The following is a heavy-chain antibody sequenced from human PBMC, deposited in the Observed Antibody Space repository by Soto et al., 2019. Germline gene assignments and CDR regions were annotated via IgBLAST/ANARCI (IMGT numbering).Heavy chain of an antibody. CDR3: ARVRSGTYKAFDL. CDR1: GFTFSTFY. V-gene: IGHV3-11*06. J-gene: IGHJ3*01. Sequence: QVQLVESGGGLVRPGGSLRLSCAASGFTFSTFYMNWVRQAPGKGLEWVSFLSSESTFISYADSVKGRFTISRDNSKKSLFLQMDSLRVEDTAVYYARVRSGTYKAFDLWGQGTVVTVSS. D-gene: IGHD1-26*01. CDR2: LSSESTFI.